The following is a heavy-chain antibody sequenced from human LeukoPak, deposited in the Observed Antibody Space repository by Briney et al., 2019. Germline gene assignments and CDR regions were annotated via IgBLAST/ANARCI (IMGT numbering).Heavy chain of an antibody. Sequence: AGGSLRLSCAASGFTFSSYAMSWVRHAPGKGLEWVSAISGSGGSTYYADSVKGRFTISRDNSKNTLYLQMNSLRAEDTAVYYCATHGGNSASFYYYYGMDVWGQGTTVTVSS. CDR2: ISGSGGST. V-gene: IGHV3-23*01. CDR1: GFTFSSYA. D-gene: IGHD4-23*01. CDR3: ATHGGNSASFYYYYGMDV. J-gene: IGHJ6*02.